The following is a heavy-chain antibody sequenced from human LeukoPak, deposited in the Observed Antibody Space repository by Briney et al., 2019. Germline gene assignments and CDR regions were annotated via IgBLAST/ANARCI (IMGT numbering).Heavy chain of an antibody. J-gene: IGHJ4*02. D-gene: IGHD3-16*02. Sequence: PGGSLRLSCAASGFTFSSYAMSWVRQAPGKGLEWVSAISGSGGSTYYADSVKGRFTISRDNSKNTLYLQMNSLRAEDTAVYYCAKDRMITFEGVIAYFDYWGQGTLVTVSS. CDR3: AKDRMITFEGVIAYFDY. CDR1: GFTFSSYA. CDR2: ISGSGGST. V-gene: IGHV3-23*01.